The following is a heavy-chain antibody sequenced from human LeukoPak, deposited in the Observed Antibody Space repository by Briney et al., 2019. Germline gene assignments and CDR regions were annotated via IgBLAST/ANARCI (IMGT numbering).Heavy chain of an antibody. CDR3: ARVGVGYFDSSGYYRPDAFDI. CDR1: GASISSYY. V-gene: IGHV4-59*01. D-gene: IGHD3-22*01. Sequence: SETLSLTCTVSGASISSYYWSWIRQPPGRGLEWIGYIYYSGSTNYNPSLKSRVTISVDTSKNQFSLKLSSVTAADTAVYYCARVGVGYFDSSGYYRPDAFDIWGHGTMVTVSS. CDR2: IYYSGST. J-gene: IGHJ3*02.